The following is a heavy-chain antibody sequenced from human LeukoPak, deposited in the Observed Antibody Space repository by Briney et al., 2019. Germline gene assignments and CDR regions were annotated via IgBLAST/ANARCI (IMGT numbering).Heavy chain of an antibody. CDR1: GFTFSSYS. CDR2: ISSSSSTI. V-gene: IGHV3-48*02. D-gene: IGHD5-18*01. Sequence: GGSLRLSCAASGFTFSSYSMNRVRQAPGKELEWVSYISSSSSTIYYADSVKGRFTISRDNAKNSLYLQMNSLRDEDTAVYYCARSQAMALQTPDYWGQGTLVTVSS. J-gene: IGHJ4*02. CDR3: ARSQAMALQTPDY.